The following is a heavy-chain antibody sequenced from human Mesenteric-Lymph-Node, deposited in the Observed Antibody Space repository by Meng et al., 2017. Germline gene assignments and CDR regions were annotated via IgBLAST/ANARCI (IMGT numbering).Heavy chain of an antibody. D-gene: IGHD2-21*02. Sequence: GESLKISCAASGFTFSHYSMNWVRQAPGKGLEWVSSISSPSDYIYYADSVKGRFTISRDNTKNSLYLQMNSLRTEDTAVYYCASEIVVATAPDYWGQGTLVTVSS. CDR3: ASEIVVATAPDY. J-gene: IGHJ4*02. CDR2: ISSPSDYI. CDR1: GFTFSHYS. V-gene: IGHV3-21*01.